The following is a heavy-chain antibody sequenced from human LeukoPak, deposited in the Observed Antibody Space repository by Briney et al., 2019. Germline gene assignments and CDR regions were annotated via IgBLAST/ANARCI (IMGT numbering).Heavy chain of an antibody. Sequence: PGGSLRLSCAASGFTFSSYSMNWIRQAPGKGLEWVSYISRTSHTIYYADSVKGRFTISRDNAKNSLYLQMNSLRDEDTAVYYCARSTYYYDSSGYLYPSFFDYWGQGNLVTVSS. CDR3: ARSTYYYDSSGYLYPSFFDY. D-gene: IGHD3-22*01. CDR2: ISRTSHTI. J-gene: IGHJ4*02. CDR1: GFTFSSYS. V-gene: IGHV3-48*02.